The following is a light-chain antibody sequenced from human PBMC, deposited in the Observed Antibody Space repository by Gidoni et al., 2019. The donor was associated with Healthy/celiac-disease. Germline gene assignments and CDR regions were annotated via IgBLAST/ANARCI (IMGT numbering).Light chain of an antibody. CDR3: QQYGSSPYT. J-gene: IGKJ2*01. CDR2: GAS. Sequence: EIVLTQSPGTLSLSPGERATLSLSASQSVSSSYLAWYQQKPGQAPRLLIYGASSRATGIPDSFSGSGSGTDFTLTISRLEPEDFAVYYGQQYGSSPYTFGQGTKLESK. V-gene: IGKV3-20*01. CDR1: QSVSSSY.